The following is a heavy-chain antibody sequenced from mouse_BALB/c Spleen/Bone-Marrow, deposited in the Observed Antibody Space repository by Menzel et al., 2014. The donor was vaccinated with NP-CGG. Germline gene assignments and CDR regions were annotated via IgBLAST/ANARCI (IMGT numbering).Heavy chain of an antibody. Sequence: QVQLQQSGAELVKPGASVKLSCKASGYTFTNYYMYWVKQRPVQGLEWIGEINPRNGGTNFNEKFKSKATLTVDKFSRTAYMQLSSLTSEDSAVYYCTRFWDEAYWGQGTLVTVSS. J-gene: IGHJ3*01. CDR2: INPRNGGT. D-gene: IGHD4-1*01. V-gene: IGHV1S81*02. CDR3: TRFWDEAY. CDR1: GYTFTNYY.